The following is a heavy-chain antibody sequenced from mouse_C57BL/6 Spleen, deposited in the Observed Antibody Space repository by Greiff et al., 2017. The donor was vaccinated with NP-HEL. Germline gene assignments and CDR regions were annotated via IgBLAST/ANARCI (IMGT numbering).Heavy chain of an antibody. D-gene: IGHD2-12*01. CDR3: ARGDDKVYFDY. CDR2: IDPSDSYT. CDR1: GYTFTSYW. J-gene: IGHJ2*01. Sequence: QVQLQQPGAELVMPGASVKLSCKASGYTFTSYWMHWVKQRPGQGLEWIGEIDPSDSYTNYNQKFKGKSTLTVDKSSSTAYMQLSSLTSEDSAVYYCARGDDKVYFDYWGQGTTLTVSS. V-gene: IGHV1-69*01.